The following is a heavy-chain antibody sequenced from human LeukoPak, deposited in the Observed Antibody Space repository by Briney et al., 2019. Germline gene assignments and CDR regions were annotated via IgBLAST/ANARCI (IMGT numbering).Heavy chain of an antibody. CDR3: ARDLKSHLLSSPNPFDY. CDR2: ISVYNGNT. V-gene: IGHV1-18*01. Sequence: ASVKVSCKASGYTFTSYGISGVRQAPRQGLEWMGWISVYNGNTNYAQKLQGRVTMTTDTSTSTAYMELRSLLSDDTAVYYCARDLKSHLLSSPNPFDYWGQGTLVTVSS. CDR1: GYTFTSYG. D-gene: IGHD2-15*01. J-gene: IGHJ4*02.